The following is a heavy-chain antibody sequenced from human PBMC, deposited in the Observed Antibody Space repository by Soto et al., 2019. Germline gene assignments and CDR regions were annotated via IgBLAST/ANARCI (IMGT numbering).Heavy chain of an antibody. CDR1: GYTFTSYA. CDR2: INAGNGNT. CDR3: ASSSMVRGVILFVFDP. V-gene: IGHV1-3*01. J-gene: IGHJ5*02. D-gene: IGHD3-10*01. Sequence: ASVKVSCKASGYTFTSYAMHWVRQAPGQRLEWMGWINAGNGNTKYSQKFQGRVTITRDTSASTAYMELSSLRSEDTAVYYCASSSMVRGVILFVFDPWGQGTLVTVSS.